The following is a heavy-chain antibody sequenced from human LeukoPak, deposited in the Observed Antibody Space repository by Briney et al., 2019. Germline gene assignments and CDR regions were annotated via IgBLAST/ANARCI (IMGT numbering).Heavy chain of an antibody. CDR3: ARVVKDNWFDP. CDR1: GISISSYY. Sequence: KPSETLSLTRTFSGISISSYYWSWIRQPPGKGLEWIGYIYYSGSTNYNPSLKSRVTISVDTSKNQFSLKLSSVTAADTAVYSCARVVKDNWFDPWGQGPVVSVSS. V-gene: IGHV4-59*01. D-gene: IGHD1-26*01. CDR2: IYYSGST. J-gene: IGHJ5*02.